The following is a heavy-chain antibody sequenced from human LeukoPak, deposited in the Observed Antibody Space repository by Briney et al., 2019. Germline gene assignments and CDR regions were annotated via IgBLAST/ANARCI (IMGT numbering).Heavy chain of an antibody. J-gene: IGHJ6*02. V-gene: IGHV3-21*01. Sequence: PGGSLRLSCAASGFTFSSYSMNWVPQAPGKGLEWVSSISSSSDYIYYADSVKGRFTISRDNAKNSLYLQMNSLRAEDTAVYYCAGVVAATSDLDYYGLDVWGQGTTVTVSS. D-gene: IGHD2-15*01. CDR3: AGVVAATSDLDYYGLDV. CDR1: GFTFSSYS. CDR2: ISSSSDYI.